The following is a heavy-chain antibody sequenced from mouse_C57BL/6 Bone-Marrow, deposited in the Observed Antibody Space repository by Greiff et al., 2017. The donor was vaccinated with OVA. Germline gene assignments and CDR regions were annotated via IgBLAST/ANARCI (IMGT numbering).Heavy chain of an antibody. CDR1: GFNIKDYY. V-gene: IGHV14-2*01. Sequence: EVKLMESGAELVKPGASVKLSCTASGFNIKDYYMHWVKQRTEQGLEWIGRIDPEDGETKYAPKFQGKATITADTSSNTAYLQLSSLTSEDTAVYYCATYYYGSSLAWFAYWGQGTLVTVSA. CDR2: IDPEDGET. D-gene: IGHD1-1*01. J-gene: IGHJ3*01. CDR3: ATYYYGSSLAWFAY.